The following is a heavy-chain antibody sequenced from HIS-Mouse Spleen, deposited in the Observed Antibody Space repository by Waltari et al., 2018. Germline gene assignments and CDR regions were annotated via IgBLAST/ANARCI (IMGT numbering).Heavy chain of an antibody. D-gene: IGHD6-13*01. V-gene: IGHV4-39*07. CDR1: GGSISSTSYY. CDR2: IYYSGST. Sequence: QLQLQESGPGLVKPSEPLSLTCTVSGGSISSTSYYSGGIRQPPGKGLEWIGSIYYSGSTYYNPSLKSRVTISVDTSKNQFSLKLSSVTAADTAVYYCAREIPYSSSWYDWYFDLWGRGTLVTVSS. J-gene: IGHJ2*01. CDR3: AREIPYSSSWYDWYFDL.